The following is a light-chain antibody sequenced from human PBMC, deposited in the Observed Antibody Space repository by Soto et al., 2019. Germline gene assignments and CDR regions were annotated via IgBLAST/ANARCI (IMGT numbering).Light chain of an antibody. V-gene: IGLV2-14*01. CDR1: SSDVGDYNY. J-gene: IGLJ2*01. CDR3: SSYTTSSTPHVV. Sequence: QSALTQPASVSGSPGQSITISCTGTSSDVGDYNYVSWYQQHPGRAPKLMIYDVSNRPSGVSNRFSGSKSDNTASLTISGLQAEDEADYYCSSYTTSSTPHVVFGGGTKLTVL. CDR2: DVS.